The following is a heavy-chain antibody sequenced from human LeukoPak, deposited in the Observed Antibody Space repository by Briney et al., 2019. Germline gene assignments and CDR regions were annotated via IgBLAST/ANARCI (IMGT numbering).Heavy chain of an antibody. V-gene: IGHV1-18*01. CDR3: ARAGMTTVTIDEYFQH. Sequence: GASVKVSCKASGYTFTSYGISWVRQAPGQGLEWMGWISAYNGNTNYAQKLQGRVTMTTDTSTSTAYMELSSLRSEDTAVYYCARAGMTTVTIDEYFQHWGQGTLVTVSS. J-gene: IGHJ1*01. D-gene: IGHD4-17*01. CDR2: ISAYNGNT. CDR1: GYTFTSYG.